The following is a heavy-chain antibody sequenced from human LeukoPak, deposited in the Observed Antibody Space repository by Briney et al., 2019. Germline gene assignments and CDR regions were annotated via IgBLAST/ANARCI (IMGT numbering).Heavy chain of an antibody. V-gene: IGHV4-4*07. CDR3: ARAHYDGSDN. CDR2: IYTSGTT. CDR1: GGSISSYY. D-gene: IGHD3-22*01. Sequence: SESLSLTCTVSGGSISSYYWSWIRQPAGKGLEWIGRIYTSGTTNYNPSLKSRVTMSVDTSKNQFSLKMRSVTAADTAVYSCARAHYDGSDNWGQGTLVTVSS. J-gene: IGHJ4*02.